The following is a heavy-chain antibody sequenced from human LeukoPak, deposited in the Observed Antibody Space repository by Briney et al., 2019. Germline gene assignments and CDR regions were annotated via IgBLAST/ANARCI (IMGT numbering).Heavy chain of an antibody. J-gene: IGHJ4*02. CDR1: GYTFTSYY. CDR3: ARGLYYYDSSGYYSDH. D-gene: IGHD3-22*01. CDR2: INPSSGST. Sequence: VKVSCKASGYTFTSYYMHWVRQAPGQGLEWMGIINPSSGSTSYAQKFQGRVTMTRDTSTSTIYMELSSLRSEDTAVYYCARGLYYYDSSGYYSDHWGQGTLVTVSS. V-gene: IGHV1-46*01.